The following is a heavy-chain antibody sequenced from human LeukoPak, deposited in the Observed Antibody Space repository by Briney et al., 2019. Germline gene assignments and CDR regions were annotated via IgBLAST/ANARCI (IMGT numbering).Heavy chain of an antibody. D-gene: IGHD2/OR15-2a*01. CDR2: IDSDGSTT. J-gene: IGHJ6*02. V-gene: IGHV3-74*01. Sequence: PGGSLRLSCAASGFTFSSYWMYWVRQAPGKGLVWVSRIDSDGSTTSYADSVKGRFTISRDNAKNTLYLQMNSLRAEDTAVYYCARVGTTSNFYYYYGMDAWGQGTTVTVSS. CDR1: GFTFSSYW. CDR3: ARVGTTSNFYYYYGMDA.